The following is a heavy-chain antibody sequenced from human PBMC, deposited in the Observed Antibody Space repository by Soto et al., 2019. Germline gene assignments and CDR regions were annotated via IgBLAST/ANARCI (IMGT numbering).Heavy chain of an antibody. CDR2: ISGSGGST. Sequence: EVQLLESGGVVVQPGGSLRLSCAAAGFTFSIYAMSWVRQAPGRGLEWVSAISGSGGSTYYADSVKGRFTISRDNSKNTLYLQMNSLRADDTAVYYCAKATRGGAATLIRDYWGQGTLVTVSS. D-gene: IGHD6-13*01. CDR3: AKATRGGAATLIRDY. CDR1: GFTFSIYA. V-gene: IGHV3-23*01. J-gene: IGHJ4*02.